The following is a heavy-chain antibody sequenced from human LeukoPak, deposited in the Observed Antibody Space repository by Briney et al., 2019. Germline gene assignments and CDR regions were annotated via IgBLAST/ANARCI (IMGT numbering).Heavy chain of an antibody. CDR1: GYSFTNYD. CDR2: MNPNSDNT. CDR3: ARGNGYVEGAAAGTTVMDL. J-gene: IGHJ6*02. V-gene: IGHV1-8*01. Sequence: ASVKVSCKAYGYSFTNYDINWVRQATGQGLEWMGWMNPNSDNTIYAQKFQGRVTMTSDTSITTAYMELSSLRSEDTAVYYCARGNGYVEGAAAGTTVMDLWGQGTTVTVSS. D-gene: IGHD6-13*01.